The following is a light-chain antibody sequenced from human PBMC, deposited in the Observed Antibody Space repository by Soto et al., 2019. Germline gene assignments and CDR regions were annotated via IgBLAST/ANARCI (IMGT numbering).Light chain of an antibody. J-gene: IGKJ1*01. Sequence: EIVLTQSPGTLSVSPRERATLSCRASQSVSSNLAWYQQKPGQAPRLRFDGASTGATGIPARFSGSGSETDFTLSNSSLQSEAFADYYCQQYNNWSGTFGQGTKGEIK. CDR1: QSVSSN. CDR3: QQYNNWSGT. CDR2: GAS. V-gene: IGKV3-15*01.